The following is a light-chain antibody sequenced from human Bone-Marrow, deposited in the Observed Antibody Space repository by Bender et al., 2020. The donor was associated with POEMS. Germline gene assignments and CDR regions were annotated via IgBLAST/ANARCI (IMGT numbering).Light chain of an antibody. CDR2: SNY. J-gene: IGLJ3*02. CDR3: SSWDDSLSGWV. V-gene: IGLV1-44*01. CDR1: DSTFGGNN. Sequence: QSVLTQPPSASGTPGQSVIISCSGTDSTFGGNNVTWYQHLPGTAPRLFVYSNYQRPSGVPARCSGFKSGNSASMAISDSQSEDEGDYYCSSWDDSLSGWVCGGGTKLTVL.